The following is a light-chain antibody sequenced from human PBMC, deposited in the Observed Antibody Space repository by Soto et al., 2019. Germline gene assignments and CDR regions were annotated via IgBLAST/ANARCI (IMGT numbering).Light chain of an antibody. Sequence: EIVLTQSPGTLSLSPGERVTLSCRASQSVSSSYLAWYQQKPGQAPRLLIYGASSRATGIPDRFSGSGSGIDFTLPISRLEPEDFAVYYCQQYGSSPPWTFGQGTKVEMK. V-gene: IGKV3-20*01. CDR3: QQYGSSPPWT. J-gene: IGKJ1*01. CDR1: QSVSSSY. CDR2: GAS.